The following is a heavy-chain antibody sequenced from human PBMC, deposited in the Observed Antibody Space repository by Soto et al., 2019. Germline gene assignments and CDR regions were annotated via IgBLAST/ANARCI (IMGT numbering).Heavy chain of an antibody. D-gene: IGHD3-16*02. V-gene: IGHV3-21*01. CDR1: GFTFSSYS. Sequence: GGSLRLSCAASGFTFSSYSMNWVRQAPGKGLEWVSSISSSSSYIYYADSVKGRFTISRDNAKNSLYLQMNSLRAEDTAVYYCARDLEYYDYIWVSYRYSGVQDDAFDIWGQGTMVTVSS. J-gene: IGHJ3*02. CDR3: ARDLEYYDYIWVSYRYSGVQDDAFDI. CDR2: ISSSSSYI.